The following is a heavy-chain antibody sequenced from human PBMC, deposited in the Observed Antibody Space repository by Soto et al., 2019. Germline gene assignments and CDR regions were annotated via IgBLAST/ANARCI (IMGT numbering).Heavy chain of an antibody. D-gene: IGHD3-10*01. CDR2: IYYSGST. Sequence: SETLSLTCTVSGGSISSYYWSWIRQPPGKGLEWIGYIYYSGSTNYNPSLKSRVTISVDTSKNQFSLKLSSVTAADTAVYYCARGSGPLWFGELLIVFDYWGQGTLVTVSS. V-gene: IGHV4-59*01. CDR1: GGSISSYY. CDR3: ARGSGPLWFGELLIVFDY. J-gene: IGHJ4*02.